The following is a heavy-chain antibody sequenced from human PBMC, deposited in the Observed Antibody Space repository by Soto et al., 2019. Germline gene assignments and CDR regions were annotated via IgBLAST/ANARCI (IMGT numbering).Heavy chain of an antibody. D-gene: IGHD6-19*01. CDR3: AREGYSSGSLYNWFDP. J-gene: IGHJ5*02. Sequence: VASVKVSCKASGGTFSSYAISWVRQAPGQGLEWMGGIIPIFGTANYAQKFQGRVTITADESTSTAYMELSSLRSEDTAVYYCAREGYSSGSLYNWFDPWGQGTLVTVSS. CDR2: IIPIFGTA. CDR1: GGTFSSYA. V-gene: IGHV1-69*13.